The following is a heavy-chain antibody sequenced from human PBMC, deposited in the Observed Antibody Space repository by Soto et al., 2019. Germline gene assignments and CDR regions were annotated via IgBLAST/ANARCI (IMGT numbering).Heavy chain of an antibody. J-gene: IGHJ4*02. CDR2: ISAYNGNT. D-gene: IGHD3-3*01. CDR1: GYTFTSYG. V-gene: IGHV1-18*01. Sequence: QVPLVQSGAEVKKPGASVKVSCKASGYTFTSYGISWVRQAPGQGLEWMGWISAYNGNTNYAQKLQGRVTMTTDTTTKNGYREVGSLRSDEPGGYYWARDYEFWRGRGRFDYWGQGTLVTVSS. CDR3: ARDYEFWRGRGRFDY.